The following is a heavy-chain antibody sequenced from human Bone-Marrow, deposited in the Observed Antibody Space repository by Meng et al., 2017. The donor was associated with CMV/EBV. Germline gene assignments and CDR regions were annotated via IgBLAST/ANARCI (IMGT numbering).Heavy chain of an antibody. CDR1: GGSISSSSYY. Sequence: GSLRLSCTVSGGSISSSSYYWGWIRQPPGKGLEWIGSIYYSGSTYYNPSLKSRVTISVDTSKNQFSLKLSSVTAADTAVYYCARDSGRYYDFWSGYYTSYYYGMGVWGQGTTVTVSS. CDR2: IYYSGST. V-gene: IGHV4-39*07. J-gene: IGHJ6*02. CDR3: ARDSGRYYDFWSGYYTSYYYGMGV. D-gene: IGHD3-3*01.